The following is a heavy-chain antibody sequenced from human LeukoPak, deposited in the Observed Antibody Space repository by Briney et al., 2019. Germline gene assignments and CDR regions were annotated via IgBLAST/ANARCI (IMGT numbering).Heavy chain of an antibody. CDR3: ARDVSRSYDN. J-gene: IGHJ4*02. CDR1: GYSISSGYY. V-gene: IGHV4-38-2*02. Sequence: SETLSLTCAVSGYSISSGYYWGWIRQPPGKGLEWIAAIHQSGTTYSNPSLRSRVTISVDTSENQFSLKLSSVTAADTAVYYCARDVSRSYDNWGQGKLSTVSS. D-gene: IGHD3-10*01. CDR2: IHQSGTT.